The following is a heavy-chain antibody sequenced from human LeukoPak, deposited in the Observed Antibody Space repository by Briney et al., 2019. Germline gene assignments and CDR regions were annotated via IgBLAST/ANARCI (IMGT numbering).Heavy chain of an antibody. CDR2: IYSSGST. Sequence: PSETLSLTCTVSGFSISSYDWSWIRQPPGKGLEWIGDIYSSGSTNYNHSLKSRVTISVDTSKNQLSLKLNSVTAADTAVYYCARETTDYDILTGYCCGVFDYWGQGTLVTVSS. D-gene: IGHD3-9*01. J-gene: IGHJ4*02. V-gene: IGHV4-59*01. CDR1: GFSISSYD. CDR3: ARETTDYDILTGYCCGVFDY.